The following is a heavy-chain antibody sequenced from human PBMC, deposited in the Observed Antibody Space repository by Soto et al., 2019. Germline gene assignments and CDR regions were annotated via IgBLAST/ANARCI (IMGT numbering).Heavy chain of an antibody. J-gene: IGHJ3*02. V-gene: IGHV3-48*04. Sequence: GGSLRLSCAASGFTFSSYSMNWVRQAPGKGLEWVSYISSSSSTIYYADSVKGRFTISRDNAKNSLYLQMNSLRAEDTAVYYYARDYPAACGGDCYYGLDAFDIWGQGTMVTVSS. CDR3: ARDYPAACGGDCYYGLDAFDI. D-gene: IGHD2-21*02. CDR2: ISSSSSTI. CDR1: GFTFSSYS.